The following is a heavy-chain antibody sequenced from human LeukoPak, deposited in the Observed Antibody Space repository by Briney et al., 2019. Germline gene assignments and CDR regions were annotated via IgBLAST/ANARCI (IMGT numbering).Heavy chain of an antibody. D-gene: IGHD6-13*01. V-gene: IGHV3-7*01. CDR1: GFTFSDYW. CDR3: ARARSGWYEN. Sequence: GGSLRPSCAASGFTFSDYWMSWARQAPGKGLEWVANIKLDESEKSYVDSVKGRFIISRDNAKNSLYLQMNTLRAEDTAVYYCARARSGWYENWGQGTLVTVSS. CDR2: IKLDESEK. J-gene: IGHJ4*02.